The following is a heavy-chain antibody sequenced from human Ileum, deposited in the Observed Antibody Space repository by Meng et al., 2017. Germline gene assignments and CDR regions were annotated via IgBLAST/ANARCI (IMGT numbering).Heavy chain of an antibody. CDR3: VRHGGKYFDS. V-gene: IGHV4-4*02. CDR2: IYLAGSP. CDR1: GGSLNSSFY. J-gene: IGHJ4*02. D-gene: IGHD2-15*01. Sequence: QVQLQESGPGLVEPSGTLSFPCTVSGGSLNSSFYWSWVRQSPGKGLEWIGQIYLAGSPNYNPSLESRVTISVDKSKNQFSLRLTSVTAADTAIFYCVRHGGKYFDSWGQGTLVTVSS.